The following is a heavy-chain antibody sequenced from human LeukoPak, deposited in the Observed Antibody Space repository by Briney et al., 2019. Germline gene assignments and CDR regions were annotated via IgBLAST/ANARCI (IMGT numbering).Heavy chain of an antibody. CDR3: ARLSGYDWESSYDY. CDR1: GYTLTELS. Sequence: ASVKVSCKVSGYTLTELSMHWVRQAPGKGLEWMGGFDPEDGETIYAQKFQGRVTMTEDTSTDTAYMELSSLRSEDTAVYYCARLSGYDWESSYDYWGQGTLVTVSS. V-gene: IGHV1-24*01. J-gene: IGHJ4*02. CDR2: FDPEDGET. D-gene: IGHD5-12*01.